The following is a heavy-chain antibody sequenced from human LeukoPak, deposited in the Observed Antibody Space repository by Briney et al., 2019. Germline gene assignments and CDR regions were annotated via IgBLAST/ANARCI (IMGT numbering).Heavy chain of an antibody. CDR3: ARNAQYDFWSGYLAVGYYYGMDV. CDR2: INPNSGGT. V-gene: IGHV1-2*06. Sequence: GASVKVSCKASGYTFTGYYMHWVRQAPGQGLEWMGRINPNSGGTNYAQKFQGRVTMTRDTSISTAYMELSRLRSDDTAVYYCARNAQYDFWSGYLAVGYYYGMDVWGQGTTVTVSS. CDR1: GYTFTGYY. D-gene: IGHD3-3*01. J-gene: IGHJ6*02.